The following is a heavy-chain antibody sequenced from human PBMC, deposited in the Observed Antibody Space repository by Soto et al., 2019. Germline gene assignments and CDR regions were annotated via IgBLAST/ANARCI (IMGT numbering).Heavy chain of an antibody. Sequence: GGSLRLSCAASGFTISSNYMTWVRQAPGKGLEWVSVIYSGGNTYYVDSVKGRFTIARDNSKNTLYLQMNSLRAEDTAVYYCARIAYGSAWYIDYWGQGSLVTVSS. CDR2: IYSGGNT. CDR1: GFTISSNY. D-gene: IGHD6-19*01. CDR3: ARIAYGSAWYIDY. J-gene: IGHJ4*02. V-gene: IGHV3-53*01.